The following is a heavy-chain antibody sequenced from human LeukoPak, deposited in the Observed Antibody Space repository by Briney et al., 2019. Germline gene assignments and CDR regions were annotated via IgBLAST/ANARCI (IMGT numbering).Heavy chain of an antibody. CDR3: ARDGSSYALGWYMDV. J-gene: IGHJ6*03. Sequence: GGSLRLSCAASGFTFRSYAMHWVRQAPGKGLEWVAVISYDGSNKYYADSVKGRFTISRDNSKNTLYLQMNSLRAEDTAVYYCARDGSSYALGWYMDVWGKGTTVTVSS. D-gene: IGHD2-2*01. CDR1: GFTFRSYA. V-gene: IGHV3-30*01. CDR2: ISYDGSNK.